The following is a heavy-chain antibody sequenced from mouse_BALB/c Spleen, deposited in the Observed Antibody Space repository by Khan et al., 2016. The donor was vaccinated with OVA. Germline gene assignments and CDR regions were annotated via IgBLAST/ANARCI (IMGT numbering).Heavy chain of an antibody. CDR1: GLTFSSYS. D-gene: IGHD4-1*01. J-gene: IGHJ3*01. V-gene: IGHV5-6*01. Sequence: EVELVESGGDLVKPGGSLKLSCAASGLTFSSYSMSWVRQTPDKRLEWVASISSDGDYTYYSDSVKGRFTISRDNAKNTLYLQMSSLKSEDTAMYYCLSHLTGSVDYWGQGTLVTVSA. CDR3: LSHLTGSVDY. CDR2: ISSDGDYT.